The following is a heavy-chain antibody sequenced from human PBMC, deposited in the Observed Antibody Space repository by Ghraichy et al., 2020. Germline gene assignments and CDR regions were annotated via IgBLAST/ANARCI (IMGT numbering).Heavy chain of an antibody. J-gene: IGHJ4*02. D-gene: IGHD6-19*01. CDR3: AKEGQIGVAGFDC. CDR1: GFNFRSYA. V-gene: IGHV3-23*01. Sequence: GGSLRLSCAASGFNFRSYAMSWVRQAPGKGLEWVTGFGGDPRITYYADSVKGRFTISRDNSRNTLYLQMNGLRVEDTALYYCAKEGQIGVAGFDCWGQGTLVIVSS. CDR2: FGGDPRIT.